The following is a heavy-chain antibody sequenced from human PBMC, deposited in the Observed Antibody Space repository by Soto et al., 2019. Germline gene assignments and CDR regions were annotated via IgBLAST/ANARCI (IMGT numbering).Heavy chain of an antibody. V-gene: IGHV1-58*01. Sequence: SVKVSCKASGFIFTTSSVQWVRQARGQRLEWIGWITVGTGNTNHAQKFQERVTITRDMSTSTAYMELSNLRSEDTAVYYCAAGDSSGYYGGWGQGTQVTVSS. CDR2: ITVGTGNT. CDR3: AAGDSSGYYGG. CDR1: GFIFTTSS. J-gene: IGHJ4*02. D-gene: IGHD3-22*01.